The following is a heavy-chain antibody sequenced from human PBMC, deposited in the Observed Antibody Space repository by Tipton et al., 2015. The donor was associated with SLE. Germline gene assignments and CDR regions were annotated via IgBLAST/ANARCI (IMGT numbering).Heavy chain of an antibody. V-gene: IGHV4-4*01. J-gene: IGHJ2*01. CDR1: GGSISSSIW. CDR3: TRAEFSSNWYMYWHFDL. Sequence: TLSLTCTVSGGSISSSIWWTWVRQPPGKGLEWIGEIFHSGSTNYNPSLRGRVTISRDTSGNQFSLNLSSVTASDAAVYFCTRAEFSSNWYMYWHFDLWGRGTLVTVSS. CDR2: IFHSGST. D-gene: IGHD6-13*01.